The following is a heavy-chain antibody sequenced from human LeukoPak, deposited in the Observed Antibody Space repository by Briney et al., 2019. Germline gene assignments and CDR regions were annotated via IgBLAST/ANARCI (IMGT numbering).Heavy chain of an antibody. CDR3: ARHDDFWSGYYFGY. V-gene: IGHV4-39*01. Sequence: SETLSLTCTVSGGSISSSSYYWGWIRQPPGKGLEWIGSIYYSGSTYYNPSLKSRVTISVDTSKNQFSLKLSSVTAADTAVYYCARHDDFWSGYYFGYWGQGTLVTVSS. CDR1: GGSISSSSYY. D-gene: IGHD3-3*01. CDR2: IYYSGST. J-gene: IGHJ4*02.